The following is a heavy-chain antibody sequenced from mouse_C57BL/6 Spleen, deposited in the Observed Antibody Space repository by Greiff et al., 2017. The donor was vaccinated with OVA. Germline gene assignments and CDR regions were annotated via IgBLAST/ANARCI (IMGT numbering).Heavy chain of an antibody. Sequence: VQLQQSGPELVKPGASVKISCKASGYAFSSSWMNWVKQRPGKGLEWIGRIYPGDGDTNYNGKFKGKATLTADKSSSTAYMQLSSLTSEDSAVYFCAITTGRDYWGQGTTLTVSS. CDR2: IYPGDGDT. D-gene: IGHD1-1*01. CDR1: GYAFSSSW. CDR3: AITTGRDY. V-gene: IGHV1-82*01. J-gene: IGHJ2*01.